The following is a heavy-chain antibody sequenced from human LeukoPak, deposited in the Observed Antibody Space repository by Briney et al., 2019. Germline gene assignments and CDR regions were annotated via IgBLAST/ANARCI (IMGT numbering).Heavy chain of an antibody. D-gene: IGHD3-10*01. V-gene: IGHV1-69*04. CDR1: GGTFSSYA. CDR3: ARGGADYYGMDV. CDR2: IIPILGIA. J-gene: IGHJ6*02. Sequence: GASVKVSCEASGGTFSSYAISWVRQAPGQGLEWMGRIIPILGIANYAQKFQGRVTITADKSTSTAYMELSSLRSEDTAVYYCARGGADYYGMDVWGQGTTVTVSS.